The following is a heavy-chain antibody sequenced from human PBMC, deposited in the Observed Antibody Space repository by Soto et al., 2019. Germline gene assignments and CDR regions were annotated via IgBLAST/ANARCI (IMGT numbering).Heavy chain of an antibody. D-gene: IGHD3-10*01. J-gene: IGHJ4*02. CDR2: ITSSGGTI. CDR3: ARDPLHHGSTFDY. CDR1: GFTFSDYY. Sequence: PVGSLRLSCAASGFTFSDYYMSWIRQPPGKGLEWISYITSSGGTIYYADSVKGRFTISRDNAKNSLYLQMNGLRAEDTAVYYCARDPLHHGSTFDYWGQGTLVTVSS. V-gene: IGHV3-11*01.